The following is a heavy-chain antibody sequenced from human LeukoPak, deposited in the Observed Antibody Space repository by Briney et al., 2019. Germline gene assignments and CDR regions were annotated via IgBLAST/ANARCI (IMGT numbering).Heavy chain of an antibody. D-gene: IGHD5-12*01. CDR3: ARDHASGNSGSQCDS. V-gene: IGHV3-48*04. Sequence: GGSLRLSCAASGFTFSNYGMHWVRQAPGKGLEWISYISNTGRTIYYADSAKGRFTISRDNAKNSLYLQMNSLRAQDTAVYYCARDHASGNSGSQCDSWGQGTLVTVSS. J-gene: IGHJ4*02. CDR1: GFTFSNYG. CDR2: ISNTGRTI.